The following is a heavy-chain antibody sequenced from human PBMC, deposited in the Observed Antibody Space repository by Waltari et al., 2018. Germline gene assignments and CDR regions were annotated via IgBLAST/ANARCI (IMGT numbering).Heavy chain of an antibody. D-gene: IGHD3-22*01. Sequence: QVQLVQSGAEVKKPGSSVKVSCKASGGTFSSYAISWVRQAPGQVLEWMGRIIPIFGTANYAQKFKGRVTITADKSTSTAYMELSSLRSEDTAVYYCARAVTYYYDSSGPGCYFDYWGQGTLVTVSS. CDR2: IIPIFGTA. V-gene: IGHV1-69*08. CDR1: GGTFSSYA. CDR3: ARAVTYYYDSSGPGCYFDY. J-gene: IGHJ4*02.